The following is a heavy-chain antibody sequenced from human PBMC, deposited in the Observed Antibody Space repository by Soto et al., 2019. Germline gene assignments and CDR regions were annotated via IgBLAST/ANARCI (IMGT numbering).Heavy chain of an antibody. CDR2: ISYDGSNK. D-gene: IGHD2-2*01. CDR1: GFTFSSYG. Sequence: PGGSLRLSCAASGFTFSSYGMHWVRQAPGKGLEWVAVISYDGSNKYYADSVKGRFTISRDNSKNTLYLQMNSLRAEDTAVYYCANSAVVVPAAIIPSPIDYWGQGTLVTVSS. CDR3: ANSAVVVPAAIIPSPIDY. V-gene: IGHV3-30*18. J-gene: IGHJ4*02.